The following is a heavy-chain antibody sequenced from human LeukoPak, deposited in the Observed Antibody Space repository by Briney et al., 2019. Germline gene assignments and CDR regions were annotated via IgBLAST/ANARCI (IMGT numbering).Heavy chain of an antibody. CDR3: ARDHRDGYNAGDTFDM. J-gene: IGHJ3*02. Sequence: GGSLRLSCAASGSSFSTFEMNWVRQAPGKGLEWISYISSSGTTIYYTDSVKGRFTISRDNAKNSLYLQMNSLRAEDTAVYYCARDHRDGYNAGDTFDMWGQGTMVTVSS. V-gene: IGHV3-48*03. D-gene: IGHD5-24*01. CDR2: ISSSGTTI. CDR1: GSSFSTFE.